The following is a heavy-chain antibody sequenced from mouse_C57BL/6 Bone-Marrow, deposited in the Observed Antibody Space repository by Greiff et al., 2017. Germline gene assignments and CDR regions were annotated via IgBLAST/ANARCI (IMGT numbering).Heavy chain of an antibody. Sequence: VQLQQSGAELARPGASVKLSCKASGYTFTSYGISWVKQRTGPGLEWIGEIYPRSGNTYYNEQFKGKATLTADKSSSTAYMELRSLTSEDSAVYFCARSIYYDYDGDWYFDVWGTGTTVTVSS. J-gene: IGHJ1*03. V-gene: IGHV1-81*01. D-gene: IGHD2-4*01. CDR1: GYTFTSYG. CDR2: IYPRSGNT. CDR3: ARSIYYDYDGDWYFDV.